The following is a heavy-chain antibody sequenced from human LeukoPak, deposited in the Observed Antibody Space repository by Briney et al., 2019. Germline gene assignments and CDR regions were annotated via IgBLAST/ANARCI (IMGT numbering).Heavy chain of an antibody. CDR1: GFTFSSYW. CDR2: INHGGSSI. Sequence: GGSLRLSCAASGFTFSSYWMHWVRQVPGKGLVWVARINHGGSSITYADSVKGRFTISRDNAKNTLYLQMDSLRAEDTGVYYCARSNQADDYWGQGTLVTVSS. V-gene: IGHV3-74*01. J-gene: IGHJ4*02. CDR3: ARSNQADDY. D-gene: IGHD1-14*01.